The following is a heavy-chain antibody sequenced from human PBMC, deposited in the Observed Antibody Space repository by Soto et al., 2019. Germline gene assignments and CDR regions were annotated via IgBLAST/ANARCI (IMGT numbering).Heavy chain of an antibody. CDR2: MNPKTGNT. Sequence: QEQLVQSGAEVKKPGAPVKVSCKASGYTFTNYNINWVRQATGQGLEWMGWMNPKTGNTGYAEKFQGRVTMPRNSSINTAVMELSGMRSEDTAVYYCAREAASDPSFYYHYMDVWGKGTTVTVSS. CDR3: AREAASDPSFYYHYMDV. CDR1: GYTFTNYN. D-gene: IGHD6-25*01. V-gene: IGHV1-8*01. J-gene: IGHJ6*03.